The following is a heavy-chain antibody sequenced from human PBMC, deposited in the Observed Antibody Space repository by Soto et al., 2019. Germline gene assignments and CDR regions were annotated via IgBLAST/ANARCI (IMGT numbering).Heavy chain of an antibody. V-gene: IGHV3-30*18. CDR3: AKENPAYDYGDYYYGMDV. CDR2: ISYDGSNK. CDR1: GFTFSNAW. J-gene: IGHJ6*02. Sequence: GGSLRLSCAASGFTFSNAWMSWVRQAPGKGLEWVAVISYDGSNKYYADSVKGRFTISRDNSKNTLYLQMNSLRAEDTAVYYCAKENPAYDYGDYYYGMDVWGQGTTVTV. D-gene: IGHD4-17*01.